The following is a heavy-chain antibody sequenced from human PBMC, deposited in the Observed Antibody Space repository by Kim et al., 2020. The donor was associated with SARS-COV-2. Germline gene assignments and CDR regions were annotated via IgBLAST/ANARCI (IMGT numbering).Heavy chain of an antibody. Sequence: GGSLRLSCAASGFTFSSYAMHWVRQAPGKGLEWVAVISYDGSNKYYPDSVKGRFTVSRDNSKNTLYVQMNSLRTEDTAVYYGARSFRGNYYYGMDVWGQG. CDR2: ISYDGSNK. V-gene: IGHV3-30-3*01. CDR1: GFTFSSYA. J-gene: IGHJ6*02. CDR3: ARSFRGNYYYGMDV.